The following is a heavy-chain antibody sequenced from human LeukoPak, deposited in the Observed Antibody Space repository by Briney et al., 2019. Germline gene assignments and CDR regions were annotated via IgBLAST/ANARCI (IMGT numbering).Heavy chain of an antibody. CDR2: IYYSGST. CDR1: GGSISSSSYY. CDR3: ARARTSMAPLKN. V-gene: IGHV4-39*07. J-gene: IGHJ4*02. Sequence: PSETLSLTCTVSGGSISSSSYYWGWIRQPPGKGLEWIGSIYYSGSTYYNPSLKSRVTISVDTSKNQFSLKLSSVTAADTAVYYCARARTSMAPLKNWGQGTLVTVSS. D-gene: IGHD5-24*01.